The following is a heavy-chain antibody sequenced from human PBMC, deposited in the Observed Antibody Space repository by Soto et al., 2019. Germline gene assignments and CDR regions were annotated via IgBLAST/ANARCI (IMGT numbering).Heavy chain of an antibody. V-gene: IGHV3-30-3*01. CDR1: GFTFSSYA. Sequence: PGGSLRLSCAVSGFTFSSYAMHWVRQAPGKGLEWVAVISYDGSNKYYADSVKGRFTISRDNSKNTLYLQMNSLRAEDTAVYYCARESGRFGESGAFDIWGQGTMVTVSS. J-gene: IGHJ3*02. CDR3: ARESGRFGESGAFDI. CDR2: ISYDGSNK. D-gene: IGHD3-10*01.